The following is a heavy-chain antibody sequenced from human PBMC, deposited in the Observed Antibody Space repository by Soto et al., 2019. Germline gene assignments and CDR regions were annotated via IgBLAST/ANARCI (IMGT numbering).Heavy chain of an antibody. Sequence: GASLKVSCKASGYSISAYYIYWVRQAPGQGLEWMGWIDPKNGGTVSAQKFQGRLTMTRDTSISTVYMDLSGLASDDTALYYCGRDDYGIFPYWGQGSLVTVSS. CDR2: IDPKNGGT. J-gene: IGHJ4*02. D-gene: IGHD3-10*01. CDR3: GRDDYGIFPY. CDR1: GYSISAYY. V-gene: IGHV1-2*02.